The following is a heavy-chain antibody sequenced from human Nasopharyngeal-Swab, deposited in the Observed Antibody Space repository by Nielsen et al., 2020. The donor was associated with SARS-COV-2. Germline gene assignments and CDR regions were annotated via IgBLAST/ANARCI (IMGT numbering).Heavy chain of an antibody. CDR2: INHSGST. Sequence: SETLSLTCAVYGGSFSGYYWSWIRQPPGEGLEWIGEINHSGSTNYNPSLKSRVTISVDTSKNQFSLKLSSVTAADTAVYYCARGPLPRYCSGGSCYSRYYYYMDVWGKGTTVTVSS. CDR1: GGSFSGYY. V-gene: IGHV4-34*01. CDR3: ARGPLPRYCSGGSCYSRYYYYMDV. J-gene: IGHJ6*03. D-gene: IGHD2-15*01.